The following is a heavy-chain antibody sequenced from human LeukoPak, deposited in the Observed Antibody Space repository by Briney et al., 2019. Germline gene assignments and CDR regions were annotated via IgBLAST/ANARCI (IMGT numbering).Heavy chain of an antibody. Sequence: SETLSLTCAVYGGSFSGYYWSWIRQPAGKGLEWIGRIYTSGSTNYNPSLKSRVTMSVDTSKNQFSLKLSSVTAADTAVYYCARGGSSFHFDYWGQGTLVTVSS. CDR3: ARGGSSFHFDY. CDR2: IYTSGST. CDR1: GGSFSGYY. V-gene: IGHV4-59*10. D-gene: IGHD6-13*01. J-gene: IGHJ4*02.